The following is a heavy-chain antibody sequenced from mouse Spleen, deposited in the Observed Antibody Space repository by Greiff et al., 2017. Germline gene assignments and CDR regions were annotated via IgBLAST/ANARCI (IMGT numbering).Heavy chain of an antibody. Sequence: EVKVVESGGGLVKPGGSLKLSCAASGFTFSDYGMHWVRQAPEKGLEWVAYISSGSSTIYYADTVKGRFTISRDNAKNTLFLQMTSLRSEDTAMYYCARSYYGSSDPWFAYWGQGTLVTVSA. CDR1: GFTFSDYG. J-gene: IGHJ3*01. D-gene: IGHD1-1*01. CDR2: ISSGSSTI. V-gene: IGHV5-17*01. CDR3: ARSYYGSSDPWFAY.